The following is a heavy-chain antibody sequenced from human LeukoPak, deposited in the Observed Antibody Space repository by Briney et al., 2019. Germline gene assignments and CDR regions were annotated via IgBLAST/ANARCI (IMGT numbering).Heavy chain of an antibody. CDR2: ISWNSGSI. D-gene: IGHD3-3*01. V-gene: IGHV3-9*03. CDR3: ARRNYDFWSATYYFDY. Sequence: GRSLRLSCAASGFTFDDYAMHWVRQAPGKGLEWVSGISWNSGSIGYADSVKGRFTISRDNAKNSLYLQMNSLKAEDMALYYCARRNYDFWSATYYFDYWGQGTLVTVSS. CDR1: GFTFDDYA. J-gene: IGHJ4*02.